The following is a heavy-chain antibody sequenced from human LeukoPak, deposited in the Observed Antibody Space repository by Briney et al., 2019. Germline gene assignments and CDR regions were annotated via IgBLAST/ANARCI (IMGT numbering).Heavy chain of an antibody. D-gene: IGHD1-7*01. Sequence: GGSLRLSCAASGFTVSSNYMSWVRQAPGKGLEWVSVIYSGGSTYYADSVKGRFTISRDNSKNTLYLQMNSLRAEDTAVYYCARDGRNYGGAFEIWGQGTMVPVSS. V-gene: IGHV3-53*01. J-gene: IGHJ3*02. CDR1: GFTVSSNY. CDR3: ARDGRNYGGAFEI. CDR2: IYSGGST.